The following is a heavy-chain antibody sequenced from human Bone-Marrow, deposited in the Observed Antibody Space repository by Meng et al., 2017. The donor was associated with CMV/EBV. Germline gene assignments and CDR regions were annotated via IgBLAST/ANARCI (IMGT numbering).Heavy chain of an antibody. CDR2: IYYSVNT. V-gene: IGHV4-39*07. D-gene: IGHD2-2*01. CDR1: GGSISSSSYY. J-gene: IGHJ3*02. CDR3: ARYCSSTSCSDAFDI. Sequence: SETLSLTCTVSGGSISSSSYYWGWIRQPPGKGLEFIGTIYYSVNTYYNPSLKSRVTISVDTSKNQFSLKLSSVTAADTAVYYCARYCSSTSCSDAFDIWGQGTMVTVSS.